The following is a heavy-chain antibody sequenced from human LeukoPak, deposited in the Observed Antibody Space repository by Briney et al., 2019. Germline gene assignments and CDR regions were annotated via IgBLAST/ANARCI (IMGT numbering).Heavy chain of an antibody. CDR3: ARSRITMIVVVGRHFDY. V-gene: IGHV1-2*02. Sequence: ASVKVSCKASGYTFTGYYMHWVRQAPGQGLEWMGWINPNSGGTNYAQKFQGRVTMTRDTSISTAYMELSRLRSDDTAVYYCARSRITMIVVVGRHFDYWGQGTLVTVSS. CDR2: INPNSGGT. D-gene: IGHD3-22*01. J-gene: IGHJ4*02. CDR1: GYTFTGYY.